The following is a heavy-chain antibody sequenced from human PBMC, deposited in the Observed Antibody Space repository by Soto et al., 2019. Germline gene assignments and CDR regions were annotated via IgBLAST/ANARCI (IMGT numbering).Heavy chain of an antibody. J-gene: IGHJ4*02. CDR2: ISSSSSTI. CDR3: AARITMVRGADQIDY. CDR1: GFTFSSYS. V-gene: IGHV3-48*02. Sequence: EVQLVESGGGLVQPGGSLRLSCAASGFTFSSYSMNWVRQAPGKGLEWVSYISSSSSTIYYADSVKGRFTISRDNAKNSLYLQMNSLRDEDTAVYYCAARITMVRGADQIDYWGQGTLVTVSS. D-gene: IGHD3-10*01.